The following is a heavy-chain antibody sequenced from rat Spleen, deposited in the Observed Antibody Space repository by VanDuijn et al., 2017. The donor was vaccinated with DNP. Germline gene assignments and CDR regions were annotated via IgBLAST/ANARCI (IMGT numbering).Heavy chain of an antibody. V-gene: IGHV5S23*01. D-gene: IGHD1-11*01. CDR2: INTGGGNT. CDR3: SSGGPNMVQGNWFAY. CDR1: GFTFRNYD. Sequence: EVQLVESGGGLIQPGRSLKLSCTASGFTFRNYDMAWVRQAPTKGLEWVASINTGGGNTYYQDSVKGRFMISKDDARNTGYLQMNNLRSEDTAMYYCSSGGPNMVQGNWFAYWGQGTLVTVSS. J-gene: IGHJ3*01.